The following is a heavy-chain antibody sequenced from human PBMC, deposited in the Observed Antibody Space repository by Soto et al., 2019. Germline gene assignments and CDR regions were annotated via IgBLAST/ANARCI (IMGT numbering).Heavy chain of an antibody. J-gene: IGHJ6*02. CDR3: ASSQGSSTSLEIYYYYYYGMDV. CDR2: IIPISGTA. Sequence: QVQLVQSGAEVKKPGSSVKVSCKASAGTFSSYAISWVRQAPGQGLEWMGGIIPISGTANYAEKCQGRVTTTADDSASTDYMELRSLRSEDTAVYYCASSQGSSTSLEIYYYYYYGMDVWGQGAKVTVSS. V-gene: IGHV1-69*01. CDR1: AGTFSSYA. D-gene: IGHD2-2*01.